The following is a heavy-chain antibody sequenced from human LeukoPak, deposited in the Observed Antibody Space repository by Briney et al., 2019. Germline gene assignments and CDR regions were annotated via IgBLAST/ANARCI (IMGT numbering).Heavy chain of an antibody. CDR3: ARDFESGHSNWFDP. CDR1: GFTFSSHS. J-gene: IGHJ5*02. Sequence: GGSLRLSCAASGFTFSSHSMNWVRQAPGKGLEWVSSISSSSSYIYYADSVKGRFTISRDNAKNSLYLQMKSLRAEDTAVYYCARDFESGHSNWFDPWGQGTLVTVSS. D-gene: IGHD2-8*02. CDR2: ISSSSSYI. V-gene: IGHV3-21*01.